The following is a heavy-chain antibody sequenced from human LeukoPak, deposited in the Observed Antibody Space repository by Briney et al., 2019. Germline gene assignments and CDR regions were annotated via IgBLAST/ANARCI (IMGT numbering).Heavy chain of an antibody. V-gene: IGHV1-2*02. D-gene: IGHD3-16*02. CDR3: ARDRYSGPTGENWFDP. CDR2: INPNSGGT. CDR1: GYTFTGYY. Sequence: ASVKVSCKASGYTFTGYYMHWVRQAPGQGLEWMGWINPNSGGTNYAQKFQGRVTMTRDTSISTAYMELSRLRSDDTAVYYCARDRYSGPTGENWFDPWGQGTLVTVSS. J-gene: IGHJ5*02.